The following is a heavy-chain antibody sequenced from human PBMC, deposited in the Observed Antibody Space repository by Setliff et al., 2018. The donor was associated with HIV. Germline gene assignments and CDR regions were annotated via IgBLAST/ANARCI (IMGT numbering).Heavy chain of an antibody. CDR3: VFGLRFSPFDN. V-gene: IGHV4-39*01. D-gene: IGHD5-12*01. J-gene: IGHJ4*02. CDR2: TYYSGST. CDR1: GGSISSSIYY. Sequence: PSETLSLTCSVSGGSISSSIYYWGWIRQPPGKGLEWIGTTYYSGSTYYNSSLKSRVTISIDTSKNQLSLKVTYGTAADTGLYYCVFGLRFSPFDNWGQGTLVTVSS.